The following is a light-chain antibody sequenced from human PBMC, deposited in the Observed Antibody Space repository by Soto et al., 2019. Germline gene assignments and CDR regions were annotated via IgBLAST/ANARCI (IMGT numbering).Light chain of an antibody. CDR2: DVT. Sequence: QSALTQPASVSGSPGQSITIPCTGTSSDVGGYDFVSWYQQRPGEAPKLVIYDVTNRPSGVSNRFSGSKSGNTASLTISGLQAEDEADYYCTSYTRGDTGIFGRGTKVTVL. CDR1: SSDVGGYDF. CDR3: TSYTRGDTGI. J-gene: IGLJ2*01. V-gene: IGLV2-14*01.